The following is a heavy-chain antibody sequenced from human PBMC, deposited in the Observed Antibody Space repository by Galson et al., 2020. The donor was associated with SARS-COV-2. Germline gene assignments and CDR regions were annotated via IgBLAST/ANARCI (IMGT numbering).Heavy chain of an antibody. J-gene: IGHJ5*02. V-gene: IGHV1-2*02. D-gene: IGHD6-13*01. CDR2: LNPNSGGT. Sequence: ASVKVSCKASGYTFTGYYMHWVRQAPGQGLEWMGWLNPNSGGTNYAQKFQGRVTMTRDTSISTAYMELSRLRSDDTAVYYCARDPSSSWYCWFDPWGQGTLVTVSS. CDR1: GYTFTGYY. CDR3: ARDPSSSWYCWFDP.